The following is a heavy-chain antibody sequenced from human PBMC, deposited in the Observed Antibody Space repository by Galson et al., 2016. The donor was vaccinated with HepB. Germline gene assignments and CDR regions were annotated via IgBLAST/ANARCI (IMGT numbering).Heavy chain of an antibody. CDR1: GFTFTRHS. Sequence: SVKVSCKAPGFTFTRHSIHWVRQAPGQGLEWMGVIHPNDSRTDYAPRFQGRVTMTKDTSTTTVYLGLKSLRSEDTAVYFCARRVRDRFYGDFLFDLWGQGTLVTVSS. J-gene: IGHJ4*02. CDR2: IHPNDSRT. D-gene: IGHD4-17*01. CDR3: ARRVRDRFYGDFLFDL. V-gene: IGHV1-46*01.